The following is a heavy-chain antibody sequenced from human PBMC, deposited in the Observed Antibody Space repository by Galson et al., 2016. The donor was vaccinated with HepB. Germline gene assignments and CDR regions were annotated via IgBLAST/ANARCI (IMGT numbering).Heavy chain of an antibody. Sequence: SLRLSCAASGFTFSSYWMQWVRQAPGKGLVWVSRIYSDGSSTSYADSVKGRFTISRDNAKSTLYLQMNSLRVEDTAVYYCARVRTVTTGGHFYHYMDVWGKGTTVTVSS. D-gene: IGHD4-11*01. CDR1: GFTFSSYW. CDR2: IYSDGSST. V-gene: IGHV3-74*01. J-gene: IGHJ6*03. CDR3: ARVRTVTTGGHFYHYMDV.